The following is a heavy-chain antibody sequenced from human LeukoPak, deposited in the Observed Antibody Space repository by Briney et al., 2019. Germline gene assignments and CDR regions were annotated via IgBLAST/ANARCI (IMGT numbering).Heavy chain of an antibody. V-gene: IGHV3-NL1*01. J-gene: IGHJ4*02. CDR3: ARRAGGYSHPYDY. Sequence: QPGRSLRLSCAASGFTFISYSIHWVRQAPGKGLEWVSLIYSDGTTLYADSVKGRFTISRDISKNTLYLQMSSLRAEDTAVYYCARRAGGYSHPYDYWGQGVLVTVSS. CDR2: IYSDGTT. CDR1: GFTFISYS. D-gene: IGHD4-23*01.